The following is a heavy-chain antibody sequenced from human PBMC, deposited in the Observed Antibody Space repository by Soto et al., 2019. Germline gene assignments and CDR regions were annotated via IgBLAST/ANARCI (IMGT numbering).Heavy chain of an antibody. CDR3: ARGPSGDKVHY. J-gene: IGHJ4*02. CDR2: IFDSGTT. V-gene: IGHV4-30-4*01. Sequence: QVQLQESGPGLVKPSQTLSLTCTVSGGSITSDYSCWSWIRQPPGEGLEWIGHIFDSGTTYTNPSRRIHVAISLDTSKTHFSLTLSSVTAAHTAVAYCARGPSGDKVHYWGQGALVTVSS. CDR1: GGSITSDYSC. D-gene: IGHD7-27*01.